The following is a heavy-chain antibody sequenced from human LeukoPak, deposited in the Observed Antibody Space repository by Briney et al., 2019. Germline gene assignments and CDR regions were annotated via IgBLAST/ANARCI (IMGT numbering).Heavy chain of an antibody. J-gene: IGHJ4*02. Sequence: PGGSLRLSCAASGFTFSNYWMSWVRQAPGKGLEWVANIKEDGSEKSYVDSVKGRFTISRDNTKNSLYLQMNSLRAEDTAPYYCARGPAYCGADCYFYFVNWGQGTLVTVSS. CDR3: ARGPAYCGADCYFYFVN. V-gene: IGHV3-7*04. D-gene: IGHD2-21*02. CDR1: GFTFSNYW. CDR2: IKEDGSEK.